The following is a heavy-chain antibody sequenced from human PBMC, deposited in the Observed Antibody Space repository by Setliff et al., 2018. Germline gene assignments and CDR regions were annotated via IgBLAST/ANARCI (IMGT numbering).Heavy chain of an antibody. V-gene: IGHV3-30*03. J-gene: IGHJ4*02. CDR2: ISDDGSNE. CDR3: ARALPSIHIDY. Sequence: PGGSLRLSCAASGFTVSTFSMHWVRQAPVKGLEWVATISDDGSNEFYADSVKGRFTVFRDNSKNTLYLQMNSLRSEDTAVYYCARALPSIHIDYWGQGTLVTVSS. CDR1: GFTVSTFS. D-gene: IGHD6-6*01.